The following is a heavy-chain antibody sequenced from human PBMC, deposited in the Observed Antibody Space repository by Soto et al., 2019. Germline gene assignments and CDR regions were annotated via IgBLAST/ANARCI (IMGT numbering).Heavy chain of an antibody. J-gene: IGHJ4*02. CDR3: TSHGDYGGNCVY. CDR1: GFTFSGSA. V-gene: IGHV3-73*01. Sequence: EVQLVESGGGLVQPGGSLKLSCAASGFTFSGSAMHWVRQASGKGLEWVGRIRSKANSYATAYAASVKGRFTISRDDSNSTAYLQMNSLKAEDTAVYYCTSHGDYGGNCVYWGQGTQVTVSS. CDR2: IRSKANSYAT. D-gene: IGHD4-17*01.